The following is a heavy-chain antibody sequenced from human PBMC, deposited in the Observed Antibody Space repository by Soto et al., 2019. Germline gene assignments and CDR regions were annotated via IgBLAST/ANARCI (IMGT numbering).Heavy chain of an antibody. Sequence: SETLSLTCTVSGGSISSSSYYWGWIRQPPGKGLEWIGSFYYSGSTDYNPSLKSRVTISVDTSKNQFSLKLNSVTAADTAVYYCARLAPPFIVVAPAAGPLDYWGQGTLVTVSS. CDR2: FYYSGST. J-gene: IGHJ4*02. CDR1: GGSISSSSYY. V-gene: IGHV4-39*01. D-gene: IGHD2-2*01. CDR3: ARLAPPFIVVAPAAGPLDY.